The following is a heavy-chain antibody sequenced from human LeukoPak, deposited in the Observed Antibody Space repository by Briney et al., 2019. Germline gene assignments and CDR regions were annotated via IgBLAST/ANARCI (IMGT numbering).Heavy chain of an antibody. V-gene: IGHV4-38-2*01. CDR2: ISHSGST. D-gene: IGHD1-26*01. CDR1: GGSFSGYY. Sequence: SETLSLTCAVYGGSFSGYYWGWIRQPPGKGLEWIGSISHSGSTYYNPSLKSRVSISVDTSKNQFSLRLSSVTAADTAVYYCARVLLVGAILDDFDYWGQGTLVTVSS. J-gene: IGHJ4*02. CDR3: ARVLLVGAILDDFDY.